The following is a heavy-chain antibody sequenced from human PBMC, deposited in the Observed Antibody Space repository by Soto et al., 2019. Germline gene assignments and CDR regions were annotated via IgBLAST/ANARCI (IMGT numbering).Heavy chain of an antibody. J-gene: IGHJ6*02. CDR2: IKTSCDTK. CDR1: GFAFGFYE. D-gene: IGHD4-17*01. CDR3: ARDGYGDPYFYYGLDV. Sequence: GVSLRLSCAASGFAFGFYEMTWVRQAPGKGLEWVSYIKTSCDTKYYADSVKGRFTISRDNARNSLYLQMNSLRAEDTAVYYCARDGYGDPYFYYGLDVWGQGPTVTVSS. V-gene: IGHV3-48*03.